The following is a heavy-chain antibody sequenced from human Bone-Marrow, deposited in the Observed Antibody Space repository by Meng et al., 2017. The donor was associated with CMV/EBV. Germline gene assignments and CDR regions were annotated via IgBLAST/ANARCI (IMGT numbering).Heavy chain of an antibody. D-gene: IGHD1-26*01. CDR1: GFTFSSYG. J-gene: IGHJ4*02. CDR2: IWYDGSNK. V-gene: IGHV3-33*01. Sequence: LSCSASGFTFSSYGIHWARQAPGKGLEWVAVIWYDGSNKYYADSVKGRFTISRDNSKNTLYLQMNSLRAEDTAVYYCTTDPWGGSYGYWGQGTLVTVSS. CDR3: TTDPWGGSYGY.